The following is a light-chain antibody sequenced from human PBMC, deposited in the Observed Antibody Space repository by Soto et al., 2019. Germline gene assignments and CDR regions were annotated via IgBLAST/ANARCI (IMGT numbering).Light chain of an antibody. Sequence: DVPLTQSPSFLSASVGDRVTITCRASQGFTSYLAWYQQKLGKAPKILIYGASTLQSGVPSRFSGSGSGTEFTLTISSLQPEDFATYYCQQLNSYPLTFGGGTKVEIK. CDR2: GAS. V-gene: IGKV1-9*01. J-gene: IGKJ4*01. CDR1: QGFTSY. CDR3: QQLNSYPLT.